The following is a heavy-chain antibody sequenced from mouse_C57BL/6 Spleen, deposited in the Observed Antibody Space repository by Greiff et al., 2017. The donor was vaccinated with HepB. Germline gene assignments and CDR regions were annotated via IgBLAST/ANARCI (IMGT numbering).Heavy chain of an antibody. CDR2: INPSTGGT. J-gene: IGHJ4*01. V-gene: IGHV1-42*01. CDR3: ARYPHYYGSSPFAMDY. D-gene: IGHD1-1*01. Sequence: EVQLQQSGPELVKPGASVKISCKASGYSFTGYYMNWVKQSPEKSLEWIGEINPSTGGTTYNQKFKAKATLTVDKSSSTAYMQLKSLTSEDSAVYYCARYPHYYGSSPFAMDYWGQGTSVTVSS. CDR1: GYSFTGYY.